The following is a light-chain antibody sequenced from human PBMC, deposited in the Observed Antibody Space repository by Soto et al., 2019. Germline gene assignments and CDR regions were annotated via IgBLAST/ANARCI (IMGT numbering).Light chain of an antibody. Sequence: EIVLTQSPATLSLSPGERATLSCRASQSVSSYLAWYQQKPGQAHRLLIYDASNRATGIPGRFSGSGSGTDFTLTISSLEPEDFAVYYCQQRSNWSFTFGPGTKVDIK. CDR2: DAS. J-gene: IGKJ3*01. CDR3: QQRSNWSFT. V-gene: IGKV3-11*01. CDR1: QSVSSY.